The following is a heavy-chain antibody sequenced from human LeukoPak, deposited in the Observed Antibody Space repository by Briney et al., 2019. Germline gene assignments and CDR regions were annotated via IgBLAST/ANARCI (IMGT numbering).Heavy chain of an antibody. V-gene: IGHV3-66*02. CDR1: GFTVSSNY. CDR3: ARDSRTGDGYNSGDYYYYYYMDI. CDR2: IYSGGST. J-gene: IGHJ6*03. D-gene: IGHD5-24*01. Sequence: GGSLRLSCAASGFTVSSNYMSWVRQAPGKGLEWISVIYSGGSTYYADSVKGRFTISRDNSKNTLYLQMNSLRAEDTAVYYCARDSRTGDGYNSGDYYYYYYMDIWGKGTTVTVSS.